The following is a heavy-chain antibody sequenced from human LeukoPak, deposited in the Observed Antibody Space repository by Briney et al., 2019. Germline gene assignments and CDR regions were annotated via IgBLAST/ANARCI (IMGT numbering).Heavy chain of an antibody. D-gene: IGHD2-2*01. CDR1: GGSFSSSNYF. Sequence: PSETLSLTCTVSGGSFSSSNYFWVWLRQPPGKGLKWIGSIYYSGNSYYNPSFKWRVPISVDTSKKHFSPKRRSVMAADTAVYYCARHGNVVVVPAAKGFDYGGKGTQVTVSS. CDR3: ARHGNVVVVPAAKGFDY. J-gene: IGHJ4*02. CDR2: IYYSGNS. V-gene: IGHV4-39*01.